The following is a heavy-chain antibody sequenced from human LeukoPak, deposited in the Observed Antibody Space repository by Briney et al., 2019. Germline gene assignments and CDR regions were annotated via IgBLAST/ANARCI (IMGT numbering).Heavy chain of an antibody. V-gene: IGHV4-59*01. CDR3: ARKLFAFDI. J-gene: IGHJ3*02. Sequence: PSETLSLTCTVSGGSISSYYWSWIRQPPGKGLEWIGYIYYSGSTNYNPSLKSRVIISVDTSKNQFSLKLSSVTAADTAVYYCARKLFAFDIWGQGTMVTVPS. CDR2: IYYSGST. D-gene: IGHD6-6*01. CDR1: GGSISSYY.